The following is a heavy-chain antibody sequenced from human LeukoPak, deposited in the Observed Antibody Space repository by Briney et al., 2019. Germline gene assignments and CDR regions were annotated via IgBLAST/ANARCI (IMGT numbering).Heavy chain of an antibody. CDR3: AKVRYNSGWLFGY. CDR1: GFTFSSYA. V-gene: IGHV3-23*01. Sequence: GGSLRLSCAASGFTFSSYAMTWVRQAPGKGLEWVSGISGSGDSTYYADSVKGRFTISRDNSKNTFYLQMNSLRAEDTAVYYCAKVRYNSGWLFGYWGQGTLVTVSS. D-gene: IGHD6-19*01. CDR2: ISGSGDST. J-gene: IGHJ4*02.